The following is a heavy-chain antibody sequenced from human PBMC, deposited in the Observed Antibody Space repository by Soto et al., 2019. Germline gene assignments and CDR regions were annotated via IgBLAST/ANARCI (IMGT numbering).Heavy chain of an antibody. Sequence: ASVKVSCKASGYTFTGYYMHWVRQAPGQGLEWMGWINPNSGGTNYAQKFQGWVTMTRDTSISTAYMELSRLRSDDTAVCYCARAPPYYYGSGSHATNAFDIWSQGTMVTVSS. V-gene: IGHV1-2*04. CDR2: INPNSGGT. CDR1: GYTFTGYY. CDR3: ARAPPYYYGSGSHATNAFDI. D-gene: IGHD3-10*01. J-gene: IGHJ3*02.